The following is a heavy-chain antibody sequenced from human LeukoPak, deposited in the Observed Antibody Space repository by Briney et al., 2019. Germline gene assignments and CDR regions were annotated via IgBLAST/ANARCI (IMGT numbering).Heavy chain of an antibody. D-gene: IGHD3-22*01. CDR2: IYHSGST. V-gene: IGHV4-4*02. Sequence: SETLSLTCAVSGGSISSSNWWSWVRQPPGKGLEWIGEIYHSGSTYYNPSLKSRVTISVDTSKNQFSLKLSSVTAADTAVYYCARQSGSGYYYGEFDYWGQGTLVTVSS. CDR3: ARQSGSGYYYGEFDY. J-gene: IGHJ4*02. CDR1: GGSISSSNW.